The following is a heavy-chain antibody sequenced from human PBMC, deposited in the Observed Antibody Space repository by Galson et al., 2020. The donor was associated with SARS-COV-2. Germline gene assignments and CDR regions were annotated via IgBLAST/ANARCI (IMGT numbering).Heavy chain of an antibody. CDR1: GFSLSTSGMC. Sequence: SGPTLVKPTQTLTLTCTFSGFSLSTSGMCVSWIRQPPGKALEWLALIDWDDDKYYSTSPKTRLTISKDTSKNQVVLTMTNMDPVDTATYYCARTTVAAYPHYYYYGMDVWGQGTTVTVSS. CDR3: ARTTVAAYPHYYYYGMDV. J-gene: IGHJ6*02. CDR2: IDWDDDK. D-gene: IGHD6-19*01. V-gene: IGHV2-70*01.